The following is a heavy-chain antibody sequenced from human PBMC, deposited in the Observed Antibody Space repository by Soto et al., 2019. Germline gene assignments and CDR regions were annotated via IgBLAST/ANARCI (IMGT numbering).Heavy chain of an antibody. CDR1: GYTFTSYD. Sequence: ASVKVSCKASGYTFTSYDINWVRQATGQGLEWMGWMNPNSGNTGYAQKFQGRVTMTRNTPISTAYMELSSLRAEDTAVYYCAREVDRALVGSPHYFDYWGQGTLVTVSS. D-gene: IGHD5-18*01. J-gene: IGHJ4*01. CDR2: MNPNSGNT. V-gene: IGHV1-8*01. CDR3: AREVDRALVGSPHYFDY.